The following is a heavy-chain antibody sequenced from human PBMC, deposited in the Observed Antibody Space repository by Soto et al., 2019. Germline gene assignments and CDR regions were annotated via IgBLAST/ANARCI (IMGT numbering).Heavy chain of an antibody. D-gene: IGHD2-8*01. CDR2: IYYSGST. V-gene: IGHV4-30-4*01. J-gene: IGHJ4*02. Sequence: SETLSLTCTVSGGSISSGDYYWSWIRQPPGKGLEWIGYIYYSGSTHYNPSLKSRVTISVDTSKNQFSLKLSSVTAADTTVYYCARVDNGVQRYWGQGTLVTVSS. CDR3: ARVDNGVQRY. CDR1: GGSISSGDYY.